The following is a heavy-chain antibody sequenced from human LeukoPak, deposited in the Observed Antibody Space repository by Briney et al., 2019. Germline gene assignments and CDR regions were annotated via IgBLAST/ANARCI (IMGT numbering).Heavy chain of an antibody. CDR3: ARGVGELSSLHFVPFDP. CDR1: GGSISSSNW. V-gene: IGHV4-4*02. Sequence: KPSGTLSLTCAVSGGSISSSNWWSWVRQPPGKGLEWIGEIYHSGSTNYNPSLKSRVTIPVDKSKNQFSLKLSSVTAADTAVYYCARGVGELSSLHFVPFDPWGQGTLVTVSS. J-gene: IGHJ5*02. CDR2: IYHSGST. D-gene: IGHD3-16*02.